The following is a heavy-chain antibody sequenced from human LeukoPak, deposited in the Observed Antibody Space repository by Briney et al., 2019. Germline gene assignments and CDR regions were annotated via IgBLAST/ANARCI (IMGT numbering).Heavy chain of an antibody. D-gene: IGHD1-26*01. CDR2: ISSDGSST. CDR1: GFTFSSNW. J-gene: IGHJ5*02. V-gene: IGHV3-74*01. Sequence: GGSLRLSCAASGFTFSSNWMHWVRQAPGKGPVWVSRISSDGSSTNYADSVKGRFTVSRDNAKNTLYLQMSSLRAEDTAVYYRARDFSGSPIEDNYFDPWGQGTLVTVSS. CDR3: ARDFSGSPIEDNYFDP.